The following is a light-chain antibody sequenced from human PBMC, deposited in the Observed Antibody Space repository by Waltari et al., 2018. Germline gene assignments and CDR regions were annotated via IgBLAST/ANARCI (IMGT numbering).Light chain of an antibody. V-gene: IGLV1-44*01. CDR2: SNN. CDR3: AAWDDSLNGYV. CDR1: SSHIGSNT. J-gene: IGLJ1*01. Sequence: QSVLTQPPSASGTPGQRVTISCSGSSSHIGSNTVNWYQQLPGTAPKLLIYSNNQRPSGVPDRFPGSKSGTSASLAISGLQSEDEADYYCAAWDDSLNGYVFGTGTKVTVL.